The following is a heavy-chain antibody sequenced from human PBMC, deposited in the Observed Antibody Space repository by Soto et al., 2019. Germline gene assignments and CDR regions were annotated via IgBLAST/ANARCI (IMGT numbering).Heavy chain of an antibody. CDR3: ARDLAWAVDS. CDR1: GFTFSTFS. Sequence: GGSLRLSCAASGFTFSTFSMTWVRKAPGKGLEWLSYIGGSGGSISYADSVKGRFTISRGNGKNTLYLQMSSLRDEDTAVYYCARDLAWAVDSWGQGALVTVSS. V-gene: IGHV3-48*02. D-gene: IGHD1-26*01. CDR2: IGGSGGSI. J-gene: IGHJ4*02.